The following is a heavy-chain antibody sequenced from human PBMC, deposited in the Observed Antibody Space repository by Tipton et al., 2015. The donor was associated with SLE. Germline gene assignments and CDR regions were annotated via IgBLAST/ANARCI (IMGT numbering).Heavy chain of an antibody. CDR2: IYFSGRT. J-gene: IGHJ3*01. Sequence: TLSLTCTVSGGSISTSGYYWGWIRQPPGKGLEWIGYIYFSGRTYYNPSLKSRVIISIDTSKNQFSLKLSSVTAADTAVYYCARALDYGSGSPNAFDFWGQGTLVTVSS. D-gene: IGHD3-10*01. V-gene: IGHV4-31*03. CDR3: ARALDYGSGSPNAFDF. CDR1: GGSISTSGYY.